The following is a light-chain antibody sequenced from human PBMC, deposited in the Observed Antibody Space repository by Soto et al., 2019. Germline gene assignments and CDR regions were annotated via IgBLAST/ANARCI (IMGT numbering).Light chain of an antibody. CDR1: TGSVASNF. CDR2: END. CDR3: QSSYGTDEWV. V-gene: IGLV6-57*04. Sequence: NFMLTQPHSVSESPGKTVTISCTRSTGSVASNFVQWHQQRPGLGPTTVMFENDQRPSGVPSRFSGSIDSSSNSASLTISGLQTEDEADYYCQSSYGTDEWVFGGGTQLTVL. J-gene: IGLJ3*02.